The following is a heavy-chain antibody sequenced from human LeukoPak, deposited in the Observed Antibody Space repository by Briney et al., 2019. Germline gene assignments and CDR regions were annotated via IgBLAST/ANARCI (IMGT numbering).Heavy chain of an antibody. CDR2: IYHTGST. CDR3: ARAPGEIRYFDY. Sequence: SETLSLTCTVSGGSISTYYWSWIRQPPGKGLEWIGYIYHTGSTKYNPSLKSRVTISVDTSKNQSSLKLSSVTAADTAVYYCARAPGEIRYFDYWGQGTLVPVSS. V-gene: IGHV4-59*01. CDR1: GGSISTYY. J-gene: IGHJ4*02. D-gene: IGHD3-10*01.